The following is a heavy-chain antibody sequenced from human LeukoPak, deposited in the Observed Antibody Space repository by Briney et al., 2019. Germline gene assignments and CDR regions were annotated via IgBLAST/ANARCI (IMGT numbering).Heavy chain of an antibody. CDR3: ARTTEGGYTYNYFYYYYMDV. Sequence: SETLSLTCTVSGGSISSYYWSWIRQPPGKGLEWIGYIYYSGSTNYNPSLKSRVTISVDTSKNQFSLELSSVTAADTAVYYCARTTEGGYTYNYFYYYYMDVWGKGTTVTIS. J-gene: IGHJ6*03. CDR1: GGSISSYY. D-gene: IGHD5-18*01. CDR2: IYYSGST. V-gene: IGHV4-59*01.